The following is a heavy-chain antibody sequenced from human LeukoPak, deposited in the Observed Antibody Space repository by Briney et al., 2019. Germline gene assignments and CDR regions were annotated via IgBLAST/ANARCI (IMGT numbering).Heavy chain of an antibody. CDR2: MHHSGRT. Sequence: SGTLSLTCAISGASISSTNWWIWVRQPPGKGLEWIGEMHHSGRTNYNPSLRSRITISVDKSKNQVFLRLNSVAAADTALYYCARAQEGCSRASCYLEPWGQGTLVTVSS. CDR3: ARAQEGCSRASCYLEP. V-gene: IGHV4-4*02. D-gene: IGHD2-2*01. CDR1: GASISSTNW. J-gene: IGHJ5*02.